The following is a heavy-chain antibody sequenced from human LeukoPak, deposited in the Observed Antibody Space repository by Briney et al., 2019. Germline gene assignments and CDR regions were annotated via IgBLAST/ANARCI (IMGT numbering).Heavy chain of an antibody. CDR1: GFTFSSYA. CDR2: ISGSGGST. J-gene: IGHJ4*02. D-gene: IGHD4-11*01. V-gene: IGHV3-23*01. Sequence: GGSLRLSCAASGFTFSSYAMSWVRQAPGKGLEWVSAISGSGGSTYYADSVKGRFTISRDNSKNSLYLQMNSLRAEDTAVYYCARSTVTTGLAFDYWGQGTLVTVSS. CDR3: ARSTVTTGLAFDY.